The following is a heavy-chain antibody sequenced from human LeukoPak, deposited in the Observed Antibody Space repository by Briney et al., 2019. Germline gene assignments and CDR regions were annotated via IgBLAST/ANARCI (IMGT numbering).Heavy chain of an antibody. V-gene: IGHV4-34*01. CDR3: ARGGNDYDFWSGYYDNNWFDP. D-gene: IGHD3-3*01. J-gene: IGHJ5*02. Sequence: SETLSLTCAVYGGSFSGYYWSWIRQPPGKGLEWIGEINHSGSTNYNPSLKSRVTISVDTSENQFSLKLSSVTAADTAVYYCARGGNDYDFWSGYYDNNWFDPWGQGTLVTVSS. CDR2: INHSGST. CDR1: GGSFSGYY.